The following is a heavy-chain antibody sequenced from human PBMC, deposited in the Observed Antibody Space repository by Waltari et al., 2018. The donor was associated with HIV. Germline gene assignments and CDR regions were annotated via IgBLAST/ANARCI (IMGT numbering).Heavy chain of an antibody. CDR2: IYYSGST. CDR3: ARRTRITGTWDY. V-gene: IGHV4-39*01. D-gene: IGHD1-7*01. Sequence: QLQLQESGPGLVKPSETLSLTRTVSGGSISSSSYYWGWIRQPPGKGLEWIGSIYYSGSTYYNPSLKSRVTISVDTSKNQFSLKLSSVTAADTAVYYCARRTRITGTWDYWGQGTLVTVSS. CDR1: GGSISSSSYY. J-gene: IGHJ4*02.